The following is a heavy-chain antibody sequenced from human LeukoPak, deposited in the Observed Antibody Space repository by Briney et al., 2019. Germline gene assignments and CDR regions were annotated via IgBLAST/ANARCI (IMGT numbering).Heavy chain of an antibody. Sequence: SETLSLTCTVSGGSISSSYHYWGWIRQPPGKGLEWIGSIYYRGSTYYNPSLRSRVTISVDTSKNQFSLKLRSVTAADTAVYYCARGGAAAVKDYWGQGTLVTVSS. CDR3: ARGGAAAVKDY. J-gene: IGHJ4*02. CDR2: IYYRGST. CDR1: GGSISSSYHY. V-gene: IGHV4-39*01. D-gene: IGHD6-13*01.